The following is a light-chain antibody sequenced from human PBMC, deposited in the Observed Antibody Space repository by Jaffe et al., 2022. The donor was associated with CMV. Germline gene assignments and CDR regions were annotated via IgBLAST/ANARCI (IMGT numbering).Light chain of an antibody. CDR3: QQYGNSYS. CDR1: QSVSSTD. J-gene: IGKJ2*01. CDR2: GAS. Sequence: EVVLTQSPGTLSLSPGERATLSCRASQSVSSTDLAWYRQKPGQAPRLLIYGASSRATAISDRFSCSGSGTDFTLTISRLEPEDFAVYYCQQYGNSYSFGQGTKLEIK. V-gene: IGKV3-20*01.